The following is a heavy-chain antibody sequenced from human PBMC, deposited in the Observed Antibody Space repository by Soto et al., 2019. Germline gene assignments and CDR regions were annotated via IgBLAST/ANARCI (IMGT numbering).Heavy chain of an antibody. D-gene: IGHD3-16*01. J-gene: IGHJ5*02. Sequence: VASVKVSCKASGYTFTSYGISWVRQAPGQGLEWMGWISAYNGNTNYAQKLQGRVTMTTDTSTSTAYMELRSLRSDDTAVYYCAREDDTGDTGGGLDPWGKGTLVPVTS. CDR3: AREDDTGDTGGGLDP. V-gene: IGHV1-18*01. CDR2: ISAYNGNT. CDR1: GYTFTSYG.